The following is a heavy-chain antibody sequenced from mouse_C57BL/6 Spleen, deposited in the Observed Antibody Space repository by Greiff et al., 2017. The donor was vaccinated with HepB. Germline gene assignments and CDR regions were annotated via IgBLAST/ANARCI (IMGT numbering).Heavy chain of an antibody. CDR3: ARGMRYYGSSDY. V-gene: IGHV1-9*01. CDR1: GYTFTGYW. J-gene: IGHJ2*01. D-gene: IGHD1-1*01. Sequence: VKLMESGAELMKPGASVKLSCKATGYTFTGYWIEWVKQRPGHGLEWIGEILPGSGSTNYNEKFKGKATFTADTSSTTAYMKISSLTTDDSAIYYCARGMRYYGSSDYWGQGTTLTVSS. CDR2: ILPGSGST.